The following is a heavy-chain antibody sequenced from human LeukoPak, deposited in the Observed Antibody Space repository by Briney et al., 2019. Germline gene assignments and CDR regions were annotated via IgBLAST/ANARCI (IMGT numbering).Heavy chain of an antibody. J-gene: IGHJ5*02. CDR3: ARKKMYSSGWYDPFDP. D-gene: IGHD6-19*01. V-gene: IGHV1-2*02. Sequence: ASVKVSCKASGYTFTGYYMHWVRQAPGQGLEWMGWINPNSGGTNYAQKFQGRVTMTRDTSISTAYMELSRLRSDDTAVYYCARKKMYSSGWYDPFDPWGQGTLVTVSS. CDR1: GYTFTGYY. CDR2: INPNSGGT.